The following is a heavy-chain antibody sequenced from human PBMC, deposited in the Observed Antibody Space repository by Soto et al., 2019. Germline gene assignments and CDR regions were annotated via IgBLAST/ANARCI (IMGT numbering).Heavy chain of an antibody. V-gene: IGHV1-2*02. CDR2: INPNGGGT. CDR1: GYTFTGYY. CDR3: AREIAYYYDSSGYYETDY. J-gene: IGHJ4*02. D-gene: IGHD3-22*01. Sequence: GASVKVSCKASGYTFTGYYMHWVRQAPGQGLEWMGWINPNGGGTNYAQKFQGRVTMTRDTSISTAYMELSRLRSDDTAVYYCAREIAYYYDSSGYYETDYWGQGTLVTVSS.